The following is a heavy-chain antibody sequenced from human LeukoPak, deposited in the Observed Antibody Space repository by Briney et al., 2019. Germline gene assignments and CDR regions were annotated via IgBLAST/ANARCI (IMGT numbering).Heavy chain of an antibody. CDR3: ARDGPPDILTGTYYGMDV. J-gene: IGHJ6*04. D-gene: IGHD3-9*01. CDR2: IYYSGST. CDR1: GGSISSYY. Sequence: SETLSLTCTVSGGSISSYYWSWIRQPPGKGLEWIGYIYYSGSTNYNPSLKSRVTISVDTSKNQFSLKLSSVTAADTAVYYCARDGPPDILTGTYYGMDVWGKWTTVTVSS. V-gene: IGHV4-59*01.